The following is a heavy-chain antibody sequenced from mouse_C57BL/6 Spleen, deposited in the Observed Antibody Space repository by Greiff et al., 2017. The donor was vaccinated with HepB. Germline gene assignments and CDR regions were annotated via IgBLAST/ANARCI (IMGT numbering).Heavy chain of an antibody. D-gene: IGHD1-1*01. CDR2: IDPSDSYT. CDR3: ARRSVVATGYFDV. CDR1: GYTFTSYW. V-gene: IGHV1-69*01. J-gene: IGHJ1*03. Sequence: QVQLKQPGAELVMPGASVKLSCKASGYTFTSYWMHWVKQWPGQGLEWIGEIDPSDSYTNYNQKFKGKSTLTVDKSSSTAYMQLSSLTSEDSAVYYGARRSVVATGYFDVWGTGTTVTVSS.